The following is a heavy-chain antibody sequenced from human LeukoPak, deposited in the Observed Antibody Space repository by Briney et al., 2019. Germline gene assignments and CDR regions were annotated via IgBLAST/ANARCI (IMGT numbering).Heavy chain of an antibody. J-gene: IGHJ4*02. CDR2: ISRSGSST. Sequence: GGSLRLSCAASGFTFSSYAMTWVRQAPGKGLEWVSGISRSGSSTFYADSVKGRFTISRDNSKNTLYLQMNTLRVEDTAVYYCAKAPSGVRSQEFDYWAREPWSPFPQ. CDR3: AKAPSGVRSQEFDY. V-gene: IGHV3-23*01. CDR1: GFTFSSYA.